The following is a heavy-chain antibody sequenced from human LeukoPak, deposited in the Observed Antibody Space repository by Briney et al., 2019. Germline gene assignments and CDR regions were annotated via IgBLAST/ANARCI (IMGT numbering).Heavy chain of an antibody. V-gene: IGHV1-18*04. J-gene: IGHJ4*02. Sequence: GASVKVSCKATGYTFTDYYMHWVQQAPGQGLEWMGWISAYNGNTNYAQKLQGRVTMTTDTSTSTAYMELRSLRSDDTAVYYCARDRVIDYWGQGTLVTVSS. D-gene: IGHD2-21*01. CDR3: ARDRVIDY. CDR1: GYTFTDYY. CDR2: ISAYNGNT.